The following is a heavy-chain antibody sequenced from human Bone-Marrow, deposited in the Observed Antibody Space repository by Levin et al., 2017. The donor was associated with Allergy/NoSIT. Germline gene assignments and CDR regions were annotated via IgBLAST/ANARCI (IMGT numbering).Heavy chain of an antibody. D-gene: IGHD1-26*01. CDR1: GGSISSGGYY. V-gene: IGHV4-31*03. Sequence: PSETLSLTCTVSGGSISSGGYYWSWIRQHPGKGLEWIGYIYYSGSTYYNPSLKSRVTISVDTSKNQFSLKLSSVTAADTAVYYCARDRWGDAFDIWGQGTMVTVSS. CDR3: ARDRWGDAFDI. J-gene: IGHJ3*02. CDR2: IYYSGST.